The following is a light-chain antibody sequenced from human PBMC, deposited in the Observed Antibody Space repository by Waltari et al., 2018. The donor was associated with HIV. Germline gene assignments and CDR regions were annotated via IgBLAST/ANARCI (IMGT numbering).Light chain of an antibody. J-gene: IGKJ2*02. CDR1: QSISSY. V-gene: IGKV1-39*01. CDR2: DAS. CDR3: QQSYSTPPCT. Sequence: DIQMTQSPSSLSASVGDRVTITCRANQSISSYLNGYQQKPGKAPKLLIYDASSLQSGVPSRFSGSGSGTDFTLTISSLQPEDFATYYCQQSYSTPPCTFGQGTKLEIK.